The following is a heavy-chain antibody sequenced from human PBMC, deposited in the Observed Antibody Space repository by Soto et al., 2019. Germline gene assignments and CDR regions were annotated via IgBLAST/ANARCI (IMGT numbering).Heavy chain of an antibody. D-gene: IGHD2-15*01. Sequence: QISLKESGPTLVKPTETLTLTCSFSGFSLSTSGVGVGWIRQPPGKALEWLGMIDWNVEKRYSPALTNRLTITKDTSKNQVVLTLTDMDPEDTGTYFCAHRRCSGGSCYFDYWGQGTLVTVSS. CDR1: GFSLSTSGVG. J-gene: IGHJ4*02. CDR3: AHRRCSGGSCYFDY. CDR2: IDWNVEK. V-gene: IGHV2-5*01.